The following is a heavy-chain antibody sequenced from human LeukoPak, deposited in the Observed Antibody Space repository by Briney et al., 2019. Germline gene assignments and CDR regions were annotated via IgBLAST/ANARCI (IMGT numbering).Heavy chain of an antibody. J-gene: IGHJ4*02. Sequence: GGSLRLSCAASGFTFSSYAMTWVRQAPGKGLEWVSAIGGGGDRTYYADSVKGRCSISRDNYKNTLYLQMNSLRAEDTAVYYCARRGVIAAAGTIGWGQGTLVTVSS. CDR1: GFTFSSYA. D-gene: IGHD6-13*01. V-gene: IGHV3-23*01. CDR2: IGGGGDRT. CDR3: ARRGVIAAAGTIG.